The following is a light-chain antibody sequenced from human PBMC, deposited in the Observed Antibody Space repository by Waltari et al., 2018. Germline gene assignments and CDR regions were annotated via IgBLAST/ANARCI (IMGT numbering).Light chain of an antibody. Sequence: QSALTQPRSVSGSAGQSVTISCTGTGSDYVSWYQQLPGKATKLVFYDVSKRPSGVPIRFPAPKLGTPASLPFFGLQVKVEAANSGCSLEAPWVSGEGTRRTVL. CDR3: CSLEAPWV. CDR1: GSDY. CDR2: DVS. J-gene: IGLJ3*02. V-gene: IGLV2-11*01.